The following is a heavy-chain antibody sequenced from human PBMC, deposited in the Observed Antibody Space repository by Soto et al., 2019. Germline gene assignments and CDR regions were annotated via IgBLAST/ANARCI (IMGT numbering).Heavy chain of an antibody. CDR3: ARLGADCSSTSCPRGGGMDV. D-gene: IGHD2-2*01. V-gene: IGHV5-10-1*01. CDR1: GYSFTSYW. Sequence: PGESLKISCKGSGYSFTSYWISWVRQMPGKGLEWMGRIDPSDSYTNYSPSFQGHVTISADKSISTAYLQWSSLKASDTAMYYCARLGADCSSTSCPRGGGMDVWGQGTTVTVSS. CDR2: IDPSDSYT. J-gene: IGHJ6*02.